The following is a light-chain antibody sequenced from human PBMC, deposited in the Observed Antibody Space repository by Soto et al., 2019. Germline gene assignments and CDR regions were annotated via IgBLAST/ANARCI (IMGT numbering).Light chain of an antibody. CDR2: DAS. J-gene: IGKJ2*01. CDR1: QSVSTF. Sequence: ILLTQSPATLSLSPGERATLSSRSIQSVSTFLAWYQQKPGQAPRRLIYDASNRATGIPARFSSSRSATDFTPSISSLQPEDYAVHYCQQRDKWPQTFDQGTKQEI. CDR3: QQRDKWPQT. V-gene: IGKV3-11*01.